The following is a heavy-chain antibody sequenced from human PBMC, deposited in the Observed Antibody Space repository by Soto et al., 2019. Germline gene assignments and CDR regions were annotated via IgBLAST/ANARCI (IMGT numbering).Heavy chain of an antibody. D-gene: IGHD2-15*01. CDR1: GFTFGDYA. J-gene: IGHJ6*03. CDR3: TREGYCSGGSCYSPYYYMDV. V-gene: IGHV3-49*03. Sequence: HPGGSLRLSCTASGFTFGDYAMSWFRQAPGKGLEWVGFIRSKAYGGTTEYAASVKGRFTISRDDSKSIAYLQMNSLKTEDTAVYYCTREGYCSGGSCYSPYYYMDVWGKGPTVTVSS. CDR2: IRSKAYGGTT.